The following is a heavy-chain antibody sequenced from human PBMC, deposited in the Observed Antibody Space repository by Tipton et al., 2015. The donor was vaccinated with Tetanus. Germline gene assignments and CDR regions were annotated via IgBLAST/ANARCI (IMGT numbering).Heavy chain of an antibody. CDR1: GGSVNSDDYY. CDR3: AKDPASRGWFDP. Sequence: TLSLTCTVSGGSVNSDDYYWTWIRQHPGKGLDWIGYIFHTGGADHNPSLKSRATISIDTSKNQFSLKLSSVTAADTAVYYCAKDPASRGWFDPWGQGTLVSVSS. CDR2: IFHTGGA. V-gene: IGHV4-31*03. J-gene: IGHJ5*02.